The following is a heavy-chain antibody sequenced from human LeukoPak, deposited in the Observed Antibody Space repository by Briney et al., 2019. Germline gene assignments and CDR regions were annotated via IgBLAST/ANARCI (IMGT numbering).Heavy chain of an antibody. CDR2: LNPDSGGT. CDR1: GYTFSDYY. V-gene: IGHV1-2*02. CDR3: ARDGTIAAAVHFES. D-gene: IGHD6-13*01. Sequence: ASAKVSCKASGYTFSDYYIHWVRQAPGQGLEWMGCLNPDSGGTNYAQKFQGRVSMTRDTSLATAYMELSWLRSDDTAVYFCARDGTIAAAVHFESWGQGNLVTVS. J-gene: IGHJ4*02.